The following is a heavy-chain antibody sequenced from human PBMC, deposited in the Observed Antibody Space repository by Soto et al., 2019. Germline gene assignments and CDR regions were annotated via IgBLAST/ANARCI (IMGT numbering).Heavy chain of an antibody. D-gene: IGHD1-26*01. CDR1: GGTFSSYA. V-gene: IGHV1-69*01. J-gene: IGHJ6*02. CDR3: ARTQLKIVVAIPYSDGMDV. Sequence: QVQLVQSGAEVKKPGSSVKVSCKASGGTFSSYAISWVRQAPGQGLEWMGGNIPIFGTANYAQKFQGRVTITADETTRTAYMELRSLRTEDTAVYYCARTQLKIVVAIPYSDGMDVWGQGTTVTVSS. CDR2: NIPIFGTA.